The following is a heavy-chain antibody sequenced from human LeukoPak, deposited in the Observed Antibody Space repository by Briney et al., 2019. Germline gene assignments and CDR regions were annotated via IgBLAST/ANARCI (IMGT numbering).Heavy chain of an antibody. CDR2: ISSSGSTM. CDR3: AKDWDIVVVPAAMPVSYFDY. CDR1: GFTFSSYE. J-gene: IGHJ4*02. V-gene: IGHV3-48*03. Sequence: GGSLRLSCAASGFTFSSYEIHWVRQAPGKGLEWVSYISSSGSTMYYADSVKGRFTISRDSSKNTLFLQMNSLRAEDTAVYYCAKDWDIVVVPAAMPVSYFDYWGQGTLVTVSS. D-gene: IGHD2-2*01.